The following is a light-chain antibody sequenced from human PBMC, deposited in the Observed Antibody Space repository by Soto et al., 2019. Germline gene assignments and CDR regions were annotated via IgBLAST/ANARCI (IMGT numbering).Light chain of an antibody. V-gene: IGKV1-5*03. CDR1: QNISTW. J-gene: IGKJ1*01. Sequence: DIQMTQYTATLSASVGDIIHMTCHNSQNISTWLACYQQKPGKDPKMLISKASSLESVVPSRFSGSGSGPDFTLTIRRLQPDDLATYYCQQYNSYSTFGQATQVEV. CDR3: QQYNSYST. CDR2: KAS.